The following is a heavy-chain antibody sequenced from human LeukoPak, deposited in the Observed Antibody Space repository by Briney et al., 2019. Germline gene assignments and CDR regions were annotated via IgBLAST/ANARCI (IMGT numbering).Heavy chain of an antibody. CDR2: ISYNGGST. D-gene: IGHD3-3*02. CDR1: GFTFSSYA. J-gene: IGHJ6*04. CDR3: ARRFAAQLAFVDV. Sequence: PGGSLRLSCAASGFTFSSYAMSWVRQAPEKGLEYVSAISYNGGSTYYANSVKGRFTISRDNSKNTLYLQMGSLIAEDMAVYYCARRFAAQLAFVDVWGKGTTVTISS. V-gene: IGHV3-64*01.